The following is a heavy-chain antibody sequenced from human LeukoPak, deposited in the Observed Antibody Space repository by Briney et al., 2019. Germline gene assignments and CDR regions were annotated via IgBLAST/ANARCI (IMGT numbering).Heavy chain of an antibody. CDR2: IRYDGSNE. D-gene: IGHD2-15*01. CDR3: AKDMPPGRIRFYSYYMDV. J-gene: IGHJ6*03. V-gene: IGHV3-30*02. CDR1: GFSFSGYG. Sequence: GGSLGLSCAASGFSFSGYGMHWVRQAPGKGLEWVAFIRYDGSNEYYADSVKGRFTISRDKSKNTLSLQMNGLRVEDTAVYYCAKDMPPGRIRFYSYYMDVWGKGTTVSVS.